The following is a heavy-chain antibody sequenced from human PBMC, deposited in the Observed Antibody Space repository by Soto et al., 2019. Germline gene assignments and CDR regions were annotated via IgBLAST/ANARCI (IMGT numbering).Heavy chain of an antibody. V-gene: IGHV3-21*01. J-gene: IGHJ3*02. CDR3: ARPTAPALTRGAFDI. CDR1: GFTFSSYT. Sequence: GGSLRLSCAASGFTFSSYTMNWVRQAPGKGLEWVSSISSSSSYIYYADSLKGRFTISRDNAKNSLYLQMNSLRAEDTAVYYCARPTAPALTRGAFDIWGQGTMVTVSS. CDR2: ISSSSSYI. D-gene: IGHD6-13*01.